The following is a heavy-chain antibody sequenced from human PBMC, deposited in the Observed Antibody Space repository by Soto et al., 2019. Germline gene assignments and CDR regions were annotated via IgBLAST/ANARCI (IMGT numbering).Heavy chain of an antibody. CDR1: GYTFTSYA. CDR2: INAGNGNT. V-gene: IGHV1-3*01. J-gene: IGHJ5*02. D-gene: IGHD2-2*01. Sequence: GASAKVSCKASGYTFTSYAMHWVRQAPGQRLEWMGWINAGNGNTKYSQKFQGRVTITRDTSASTAYMELSSLRSEDTAVYYCARGHCSSTSCYGKNWFDPWGQGTLVTVSS. CDR3: ARGHCSSTSCYGKNWFDP.